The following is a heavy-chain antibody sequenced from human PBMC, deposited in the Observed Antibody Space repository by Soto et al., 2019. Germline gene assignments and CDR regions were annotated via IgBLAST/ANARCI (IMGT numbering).Heavy chain of an antibody. CDR1: GFTFSSYA. V-gene: IGHV3-23*01. Sequence: GGSLRLSCAASGFTFSSYAMSWVRQAPGKGLEWVSAISGSGGSTYYADSVKGRFTISRDNSKNPLYLQMNSLRAEDTAVYYCAKDGVSTGYVKYYGMDVCGQGTTVTVSS. CDR2: ISGSGGST. D-gene: IGHD5-12*01. CDR3: AKDGVSTGYVKYYGMDV. J-gene: IGHJ6*02.